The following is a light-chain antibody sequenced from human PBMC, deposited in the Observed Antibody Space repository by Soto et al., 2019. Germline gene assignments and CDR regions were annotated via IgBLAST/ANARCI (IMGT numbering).Light chain of an antibody. CDR2: WAS. CDR3: HQYYSLPWT. J-gene: IGKJ1*01. V-gene: IGKV4-1*01. Sequence: DIVMTQSPDSLAVSLGERATINCKSSQSVLHSSHNKNFLTWYQQKSGQPPKLLIYWASTRESGVPDRFSGSGSGTDFTLTISSLQAEDVAVYYCHQYYSLPWTFGQGTKVEIK. CDR1: QSVLHSSHNKNF.